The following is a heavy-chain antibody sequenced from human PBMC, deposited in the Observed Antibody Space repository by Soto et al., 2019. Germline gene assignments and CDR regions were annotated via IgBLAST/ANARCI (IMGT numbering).Heavy chain of an antibody. CDR3: ARDFTYYDFWSGYFDY. J-gene: IGHJ4*02. CDR1: GFTFSSYG. Sequence: GGSLRLSCAASGFTFSSYGMHWVRQAPGKGLEWVAVIWYDGSNKYYADSVKGRFTISRDNSKNTLYLQMNSLRAEDTAVYYCARDFTYYDFWSGYFDYWGQGTLVTVSS. D-gene: IGHD3-3*01. CDR2: IWYDGSNK. V-gene: IGHV3-33*01.